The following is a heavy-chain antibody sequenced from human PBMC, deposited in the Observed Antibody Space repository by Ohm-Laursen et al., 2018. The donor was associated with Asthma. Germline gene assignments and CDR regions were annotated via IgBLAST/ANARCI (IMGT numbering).Heavy chain of an antibody. Sequence: GTLSLTWTVSGGSISSYYWSWIRQPPGKGLEWIGYIYYSGSTNYNPSLKSRVTISVDTSKNQFSLKLSSVTAADTAVYYCARNYYDSSGLDYWGQGTLVTVSS. CDR3: ARNYYDSSGLDY. CDR2: IYYSGST. J-gene: IGHJ4*02. CDR1: GGSISSYY. D-gene: IGHD3-22*01. V-gene: IGHV4-59*01.